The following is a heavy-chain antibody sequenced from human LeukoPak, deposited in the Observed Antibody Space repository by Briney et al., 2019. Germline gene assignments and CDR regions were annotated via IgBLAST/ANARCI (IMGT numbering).Heavy chain of an antibody. CDR1: GYTFSGYY. D-gene: IGHD3-10*01. V-gene: IGHV1-2*02. CDR3: ARDYYGSGSYPPFDP. Sequence: GASVKVSCKASGYTFSGYYMHWMRQAPGQGLEWMGWINPNSGGTNYVQKFQGRVTMTRDTSISTAYMELSRLRSDDTAVYYCARDYYGSGSYPPFDPWGQGTLVTVSS. J-gene: IGHJ5*02. CDR2: INPNSGGT.